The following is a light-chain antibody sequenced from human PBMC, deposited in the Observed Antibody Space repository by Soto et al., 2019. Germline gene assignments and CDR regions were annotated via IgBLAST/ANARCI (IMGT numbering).Light chain of an antibody. V-gene: IGKV1-5*03. CDR2: KAS. CDR3: QHYNSYSEA. J-gene: IGKJ1*01. Sequence: DIQMTQSPSTLSGSVGDRVTITCRASQTISSWLAWYQQKPGKAPKLLIYKASTLKSGVPSRFSGSGSGTEFTITISSLQPDDFETYDCQHYNSYSEAFGQGTKVDIK. CDR1: QTISSW.